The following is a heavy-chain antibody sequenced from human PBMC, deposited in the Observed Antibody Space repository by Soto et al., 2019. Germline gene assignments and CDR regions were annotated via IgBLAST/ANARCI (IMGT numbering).Heavy chain of an antibody. CDR2: IHSSGST. Sequence: QVQLQASGPGLVKPSETLSLTCTVSGASMNSYHWSWIRQPAGKGLDWIGHIHSSGSTNYNPSLKSRVTMSVDTSKNQFSLRLMSLTAADTAVYYCARDQGVAAAGITWFDPWGQGSLVTVSS. CDR3: ARDQGVAAAGITWFDP. J-gene: IGHJ5*02. D-gene: IGHD6-13*01. CDR1: GASMNSYH. V-gene: IGHV4-4*07.